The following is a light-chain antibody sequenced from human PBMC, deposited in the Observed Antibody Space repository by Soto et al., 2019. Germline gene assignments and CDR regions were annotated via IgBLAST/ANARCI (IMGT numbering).Light chain of an antibody. CDR3: QHYNDYSPYT. J-gene: IGKJ2*01. Sequence: IRMTQSPSSVSASVGDRVTITCRASQSISNSLAWYQQKPGKAPKLLIYKASSLESGVPSRFSGRGSGTEFTLTISSLQPDDFATYYCQHYNDYSPYTFGQGTKVDIK. V-gene: IGKV1-5*03. CDR1: QSISNS. CDR2: KAS.